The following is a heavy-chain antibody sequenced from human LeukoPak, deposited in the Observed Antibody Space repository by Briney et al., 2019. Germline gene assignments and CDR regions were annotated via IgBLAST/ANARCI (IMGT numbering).Heavy chain of an antibody. J-gene: IGHJ4*02. CDR3: ASTRWYYYDSSGYPSGY. V-gene: IGHV3-30-3*01. D-gene: IGHD3-22*01. CDR1: GFTFSDYA. CDR2: ISYDGSNK. Sequence: GRSLRLSCAASGFTFSDYAMHWVRQAPGKGLEWVAVISYDGSNKYYADSVKGRFTISRDDSKNTLYLQMNSLRTEDTAIYYCASTRWYYYDSSGYPSGYWGQGTLVTVSS.